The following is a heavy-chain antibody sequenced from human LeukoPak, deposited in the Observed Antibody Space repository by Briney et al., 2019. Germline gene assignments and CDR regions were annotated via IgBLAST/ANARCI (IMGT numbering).Heavy chain of an antibody. J-gene: IGHJ4*02. Sequence: SQTLSLTCTVSGGSISSGSYYWSWIRQPAGKGLEWIGRIYTSGSTNYNPSLKSRVTISVDTSKNQFSLKLSSVTAADTAVYYCARGSSGSYTYYFDYWGQGTLVTVSS. CDR1: GGSISSGSYY. CDR3: ARGSSGSYTYYFDY. CDR2: IYTSGST. V-gene: IGHV4-61*02. D-gene: IGHD1-26*01.